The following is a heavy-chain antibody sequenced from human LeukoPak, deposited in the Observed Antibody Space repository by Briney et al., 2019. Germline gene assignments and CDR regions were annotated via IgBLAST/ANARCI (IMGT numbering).Heavy chain of an antibody. V-gene: IGHV1-18*01. CDR2: ISAYNGNT. J-gene: IGHJ6*02. Sequence: ASVKVPCKASGYTFTSYGISWVRQAPGQGLEWMGWISAYNGNTNYAQKLQGRVTMTTDTSTSTAYMELRSLRSDDTAVYYCAAMGYDFWSGTYGMDVWGQGTTVTVSS. D-gene: IGHD3-3*01. CDR3: AAMGYDFWSGTYGMDV. CDR1: GYTFTSYG.